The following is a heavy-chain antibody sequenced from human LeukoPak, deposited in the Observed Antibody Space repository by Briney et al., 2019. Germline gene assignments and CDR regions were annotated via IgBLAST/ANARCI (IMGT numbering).Heavy chain of an antibody. CDR3: ARVVAAARGYFDY. D-gene: IGHD6-13*01. J-gene: IGHJ4*02. CDR2: IYSGGST. V-gene: IGHV3-53*01. CDR1: GFTVSSTY. Sequence: GGSLRLSCAASGFTVSSTYMAWVRQAPGKGLEWVSVIYSGGSTYYADSVKGRFTISRDNSKNTLYLQMNSLRAEDTAVYYCARVVAAARGYFDYWGQGTLVTVSS.